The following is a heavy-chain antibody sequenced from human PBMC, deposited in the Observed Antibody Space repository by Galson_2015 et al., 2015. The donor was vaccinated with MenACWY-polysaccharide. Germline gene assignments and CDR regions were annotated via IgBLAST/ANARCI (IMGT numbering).Heavy chain of an antibody. Sequence: SETLSLTCAASGYSISSGYYWGWIRQPPGKGLEWIGSIYHCGSTYYNPSLKSRVTISVDTSKNQFSLKLSSVTAADPAVYYCARVEKYSGSYYILHWGQGTLVTVSS. CDR1: GYSISSGYY. D-gene: IGHD1-26*01. J-gene: IGHJ4*02. V-gene: IGHV4-38-2*01. CDR2: IYHCGST. CDR3: ARVEKYSGSYYILH.